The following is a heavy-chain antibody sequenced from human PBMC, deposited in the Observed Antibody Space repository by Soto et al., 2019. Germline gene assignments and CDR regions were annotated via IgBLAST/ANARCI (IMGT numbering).Heavy chain of an antibody. Sequence: EVQLLESGGGFVQPGGSLRLSCVASGFTFSNYGMTWVRQAPGKGLEWVSGIAGSGGGTRYADSLKGRFTISRDNSKNTVYLQLNSLRAEDTAVYHCTKNLWPGGWQPVGWGQGTRVTVSS. CDR2: IAGSGGGT. D-gene: IGHD6-6*01. V-gene: IGHV3-23*01. CDR3: TKNLWPGGWQPVG. J-gene: IGHJ4*02. CDR1: GFTFSNYG.